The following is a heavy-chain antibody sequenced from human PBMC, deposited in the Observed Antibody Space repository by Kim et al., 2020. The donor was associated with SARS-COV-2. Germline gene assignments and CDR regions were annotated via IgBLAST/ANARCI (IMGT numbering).Heavy chain of an antibody. CDR1: GFTFSSYS. CDR2: ISSSSSYI. D-gene: IGHD3-10*01. CDR3: ARDLLVRGVARPYYYYGMGV. J-gene: IGHJ6*04. Sequence: GGSLRLSCAASGFTFSSYSMNWVRQAPGKGLEWVSSISSSSSYIYYADSVKGRFTISRDNAKNSLYLQMNSLRAEDTAVYYCARDLLVRGVARPYYYYGMGVWGEGATVTVSS. V-gene: IGHV3-21*01.